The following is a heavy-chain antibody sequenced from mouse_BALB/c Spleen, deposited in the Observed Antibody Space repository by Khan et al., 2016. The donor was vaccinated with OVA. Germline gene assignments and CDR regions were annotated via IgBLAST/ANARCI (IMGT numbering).Heavy chain of an antibody. J-gene: IGHJ3*01. D-gene: IGHD2-14*01. CDR3: VRDGAYHRNDGWFAY. CDR2: INPSNGYT. V-gene: IGHV1-4*01. Sequence: LEVSGAELARPGASVKMSYKASGYTFTSYTIHWIKLRPGQGLEWIGYINPSNGYTNYNQKFRDKATLTADKSSTTAYMQLSSLTSDDSAVYNCVRDGAYHRNDGWFAYWGQGTLVTVSA. CDR1: GYTFTSYT.